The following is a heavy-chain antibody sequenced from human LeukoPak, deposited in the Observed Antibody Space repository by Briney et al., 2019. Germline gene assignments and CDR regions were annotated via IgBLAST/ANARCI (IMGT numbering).Heavy chain of an antibody. V-gene: IGHV1-2*02. CDR3: ARDLVMTTVTTFDY. Sequence: ASVKVSCKASGYTFTGYYMHWVRQAPGQGLEWMGWINPNSGGTNYAQKFQGRVTMTRDTSISTAYMELSRLRYDYSAVYYCARDLVMTTVTTFDYGGQGPLVPVSS. CDR1: GYTFTGYY. D-gene: IGHD4-17*01. J-gene: IGHJ4*02. CDR2: INPNSGGT.